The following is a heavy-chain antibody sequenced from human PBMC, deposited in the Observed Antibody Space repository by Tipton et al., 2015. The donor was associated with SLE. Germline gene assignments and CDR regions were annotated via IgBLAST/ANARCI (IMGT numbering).Heavy chain of an antibody. CDR1: GFTFSSYA. CDR2: ISYDGSNK. V-gene: IGHV3-30*04. D-gene: IGHD3-3*01. Sequence: SLRLSCAASGFTFSSYAMHWVRQAPGKGLEWVAVISYDGSNKYYADSVKGRFTISRDNSKNTLHLQMNSLRAEDTAVYYCARSLVWSGYYGYMDVWGKGTTVTVSS. CDR3: ARSLVWSGYYGYMDV. J-gene: IGHJ6*03.